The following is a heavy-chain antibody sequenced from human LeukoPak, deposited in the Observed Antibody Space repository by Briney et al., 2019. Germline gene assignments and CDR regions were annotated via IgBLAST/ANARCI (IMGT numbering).Heavy chain of an antibody. CDR3: ARMRGSFYYFDY. V-gene: IGHV4-59*01. D-gene: IGHD1-26*01. CDR1: GGSISSYY. J-gene: IGHJ4*02. Sequence: SETLSLTCTVSGGSISSYYWSWIRQPPGKGLEGIGYIYYSGSTNYNPSLKSRVTISVDTSKNQFSLKLSSVTAAGTAVYYCARMRGSFYYFDYWGQGTLVTVSS. CDR2: IYYSGST.